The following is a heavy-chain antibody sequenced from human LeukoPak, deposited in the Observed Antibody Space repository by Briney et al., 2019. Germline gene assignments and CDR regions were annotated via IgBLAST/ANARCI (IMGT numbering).Heavy chain of an antibody. J-gene: IGHJ4*02. CDR2: INHSGST. Sequence: PSETLSPTCAVYGGSFSGYYWSWIRQPPGKGLEWIGEINHSGSTNYNPSLKSRVTISVDTSKNQFSLKLSSVTAADTAAYYCARLLGAAGGFGYWGQGTLVTASS. V-gene: IGHV4-34*01. D-gene: IGHD6-13*01. CDR1: GGSFSGYY. CDR3: ARLLGAAGGFGY.